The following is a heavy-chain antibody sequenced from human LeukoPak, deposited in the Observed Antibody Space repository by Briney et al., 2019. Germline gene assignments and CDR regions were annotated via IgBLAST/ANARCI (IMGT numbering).Heavy chain of an antibody. Sequence: SVKVSCKASGGTFSSYAISWVRHAPGQGLEWMGGIIPIFGTANYAQKFQGRVTITTDESTSTAYMELSSLRSEDTAVYYCARDFSGRGNWFDPWGQGTLVTVSS. CDR1: GGTFSSYA. J-gene: IGHJ5*02. CDR2: IIPIFGTA. V-gene: IGHV1-69*05. D-gene: IGHD1-26*01. CDR3: ARDFSGRGNWFDP.